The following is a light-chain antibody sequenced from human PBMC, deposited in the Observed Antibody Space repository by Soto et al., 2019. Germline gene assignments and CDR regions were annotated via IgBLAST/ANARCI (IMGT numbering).Light chain of an antibody. Sequence: EIVQTQAPATLSVSPGGRATLSCRASQSVSSSYLACYQQKPGQAPRLLIYGASSRATGIPDRSSGSGPGTDFTLTSSRLEPEDFAVYYCQQDGESPTFGGGTKVDI. V-gene: IGKV3-20*01. CDR3: QQDGESPT. CDR1: QSVSSSY. CDR2: GAS. J-gene: IGKJ4*01.